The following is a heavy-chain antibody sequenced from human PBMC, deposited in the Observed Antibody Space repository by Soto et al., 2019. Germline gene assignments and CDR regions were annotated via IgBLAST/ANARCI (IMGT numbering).Heavy chain of an antibody. V-gene: IGHV4-31*03. CDR3: ARYDYGDFYFDY. CDR2: IYYSGST. Sequence: SETLSLTCTVSGGSISSGGYYWSWIRQHPGKGLEWIGYIYYSGSTYYNPSLKSRVTISVDTSKNQFSLKLSSVTAADTAVYYCARYDYGDFYFDYWGQGXLVTVPS. D-gene: IGHD4-17*01. CDR1: GGSISSGGYY. J-gene: IGHJ4*02.